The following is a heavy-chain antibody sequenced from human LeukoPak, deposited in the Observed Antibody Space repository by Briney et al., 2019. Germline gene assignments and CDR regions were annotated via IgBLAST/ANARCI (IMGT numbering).Heavy chain of an antibody. V-gene: IGHV3-23*01. J-gene: IGHJ4*02. CDR1: GFTFSSFA. Sequence: GGSLRLSCAASGFTFSSFAMSWVRQAPGKGLEWVSAISGSGGSTYYADSVKGRFTISRDNSKNTLYLQMNSLRAEDTAVYYCAIHSSGWYFDYGGQGTLVTVSS. CDR3: AIHSSGWYFDY. D-gene: IGHD6-19*01. CDR2: ISGSGGST.